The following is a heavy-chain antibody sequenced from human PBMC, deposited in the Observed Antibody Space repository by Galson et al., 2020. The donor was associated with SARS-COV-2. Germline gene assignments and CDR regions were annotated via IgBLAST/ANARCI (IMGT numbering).Heavy chain of an antibody. Sequence: ETSETLSLTCTVSGGSISSGDYYWRWIRQPPGQGLEWIGYIYYSGSTYYNPSLKRRVTISVDPSKNQFSLKLSSVTAAATAVYYCARAKRITIFGVVNWFDPWGQGTLVTVSS. J-gene: IGHJ5*02. CDR1: GGSISSGDYY. CDR2: IYYSGST. V-gene: IGHV4-30-4*01. CDR3: ARAKRITIFGVVNWFDP. D-gene: IGHD3-3*01.